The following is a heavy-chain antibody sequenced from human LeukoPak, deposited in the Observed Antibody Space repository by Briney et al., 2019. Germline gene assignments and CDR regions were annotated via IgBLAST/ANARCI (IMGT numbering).Heavy chain of an antibody. CDR2: IRTKNEGETT. V-gene: IGHV3-15*01. J-gene: IGHJ6*02. D-gene: IGHD1-26*01. CDR1: GFNFNYVW. CDR3: TTERNWELLRPYGLDI. Sequence: GGSLRLSCAASGFNFNYVWMNWVRQAPGKGLEWVGRIRTKNEGETTDYAAPAKGRFTISRDDSKTTLYLHMNSLKTEDSAVYYCTTERNWELLRPYGLDIWGQGTTVTVSS.